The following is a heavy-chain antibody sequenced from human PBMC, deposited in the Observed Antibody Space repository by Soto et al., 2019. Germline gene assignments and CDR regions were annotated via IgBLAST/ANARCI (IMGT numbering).Heavy chain of an antibody. V-gene: IGHV3-48*03. CDR1: GFTFSSHE. CDR2: ISENGGTT. CDR3: ARDRSSIFAIPPYGMDV. Sequence: GGSLRLSCVMSGFTFSSHEMNWVRQAPGKGPEWVSKISENGGTTSYADSVKGRFTISRDNARDSLYLHMDSLRAEDTAVYYCARDRSSIFAIPPYGMDVWGQGTTVTVSS. J-gene: IGHJ6*02. D-gene: IGHD3-3*01.